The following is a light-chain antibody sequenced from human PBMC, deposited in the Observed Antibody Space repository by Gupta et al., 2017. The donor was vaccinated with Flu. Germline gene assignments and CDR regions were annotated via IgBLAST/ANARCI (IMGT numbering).Light chain of an antibody. CDR1: NIGIKN. CDR3: QVWDSSAGV. Sequence: SYDLTQPLSVSVALGQTARITCGGNNIGIKNLHWYQQKPGQAPVLVIYRDINRPSGIPERFSGSNSGNTATLTISRAQVGDKADYYCQVWDSSAGVFGGGTKLTVL. J-gene: IGLJ3*02. CDR2: RDI. V-gene: IGLV3-9*01.